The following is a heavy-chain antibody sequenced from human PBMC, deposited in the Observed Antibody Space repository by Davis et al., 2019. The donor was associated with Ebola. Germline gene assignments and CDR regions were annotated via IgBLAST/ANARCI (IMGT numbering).Heavy chain of an antibody. D-gene: IGHD6-13*01. CDR3: ARSRKAAAGTWSLFDY. J-gene: IGHJ4*02. CDR1: GFTFSSYG. CDR2: ISFDGRNK. V-gene: IGHV3-30*03. Sequence: GESLKISCAASGFTFSSYGMHWVRQAPGKGLEWLAVISFDGRNKYYADSVKGRVTISRDDSRNTVYLQMNSLRGEDTAVYYCARSRKAAAGTWSLFDYWGQGTLVTVSS.